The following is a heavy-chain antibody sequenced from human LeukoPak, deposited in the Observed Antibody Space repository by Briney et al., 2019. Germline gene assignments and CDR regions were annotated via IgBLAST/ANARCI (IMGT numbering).Heavy chain of an antibody. CDR2: IYYSGST. CDR3: ARPPAHYYYGSGSYYKY. Sequence: SETLSLTCTVSGGSISNSSSYWGWICQPPGRGLEWIGSIYYSGSTYNNPSLKSRVIISVDTSKNQFSLKLSSVTAADTAVYYCARPPAHYYYGSGSYYKYWGQGTLVTVSS. J-gene: IGHJ4*02. V-gene: IGHV4-39*01. CDR1: GGSISNSSSY. D-gene: IGHD3-10*01.